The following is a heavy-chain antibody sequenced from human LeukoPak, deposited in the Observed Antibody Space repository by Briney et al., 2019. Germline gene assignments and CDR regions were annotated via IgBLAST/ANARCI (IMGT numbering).Heavy chain of an antibody. V-gene: IGHV3-30*02. J-gene: IGHJ6*03. CDR1: GFTFSSYD. D-gene: IGHD5-12*01. CDR2: IRYDGSNK. Sequence: GGSLRLSCAASGFTFSSYDIHWVRQAPGKGLEWVAFIRYDGSNKYYADSVRGRFTISRDNAKNSLYLQMNSLRAEDTAVYYCARVATITRGYYYYYYMDVWGKGTTVTISS. CDR3: ARVATITRGYYYYYYMDV.